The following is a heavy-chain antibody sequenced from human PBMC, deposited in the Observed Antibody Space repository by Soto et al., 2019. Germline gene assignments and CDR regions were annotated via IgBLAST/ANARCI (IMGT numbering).Heavy chain of an antibody. CDR2: INHSGST. J-gene: IGHJ4*02. CDR1: GGSFSGYY. V-gene: IGHV4-34*01. Sequence: SETLSLTCAVYGGSFSGYYWSWIRQPPGKGLEWIGEINHSGSTNYNPSLKSRVTISVDTSKNQFSLKLSSVTAADTAVYYCARGLGIVVARPFDYWGQGTLVTVSS. D-gene: IGHD3-22*01. CDR3: ARGLGIVVARPFDY.